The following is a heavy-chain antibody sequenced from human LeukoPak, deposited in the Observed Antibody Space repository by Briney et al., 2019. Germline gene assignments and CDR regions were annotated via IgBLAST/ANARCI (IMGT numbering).Heavy chain of an antibody. D-gene: IGHD3-3*01. Sequence: SETLSLTCTVSGGSISSYYWSWIRQPPGKGLEWIGYIYYSGSTNYNPSLKSRVTISVDTSKNQFSLKLSSVTAADTAVYYCARGRSDDFWSGYSTFDYWGQGTLVTVSS. CDR1: GGSISSYY. J-gene: IGHJ4*02. CDR2: IYYSGST. V-gene: IGHV4-59*01. CDR3: ARGRSDDFWSGYSTFDY.